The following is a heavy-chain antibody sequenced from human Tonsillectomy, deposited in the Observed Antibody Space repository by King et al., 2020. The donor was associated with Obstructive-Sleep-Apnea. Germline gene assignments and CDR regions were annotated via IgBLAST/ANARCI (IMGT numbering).Heavy chain of an antibody. V-gene: IGHV4-38-2*02. Sequence: QLQESGPGLVKPSETLSLTCTVSGYSISSGYYWGWIRQPPGKGLEWIGSIYHSGSTYYNPSLKSRVTISVDTSKNQFSLKLSSVTAADTAVYYWARTFSGQQLIGDYWGQGTLVTVSS. J-gene: IGHJ4*02. D-gene: IGHD6-13*01. CDR1: GYSISSGYY. CDR2: IYHSGST. CDR3: ARTFSGQQLIGDY.